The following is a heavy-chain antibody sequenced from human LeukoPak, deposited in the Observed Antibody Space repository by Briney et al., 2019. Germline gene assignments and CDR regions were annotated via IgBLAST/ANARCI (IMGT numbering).Heavy chain of an antibody. CDR2: TYYRSKWYN. J-gene: IGHJ5*02. Sequence: SQTLSLTCAISGDSVSSNSATWNWIRQSPSRGLEWLGRTYYRSKWYNDYAVSVKSRITVNPDTSKNQFSLQLSSVTPEDTAVYYCARNTPDFGTHQRFDPWGQGTLVTVSS. D-gene: IGHD3-10*01. CDR3: ARNTPDFGTHQRFDP. CDR1: GDSVSSNSAT. V-gene: IGHV6-1*01.